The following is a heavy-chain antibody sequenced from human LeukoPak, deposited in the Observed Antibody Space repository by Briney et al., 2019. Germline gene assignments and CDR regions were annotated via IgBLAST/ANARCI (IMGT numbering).Heavy chain of an antibody. J-gene: IGHJ6*03. V-gene: IGHV3-30*04. D-gene: IGHD2-8*02. Sequence: GGSLRLSCAASGFTFSSYAMHWVRQAPGKGLEWVAVISNDGSNKYYVDSVKRRFTISTDNSKNMLYLQMNSLRTEDTAVYYRARERKQVVLVGQRVEYHYMDVWGRGTTVTVSS. CDR3: ARERKQVVLVGQRVEYHYMDV. CDR2: ISNDGSNK. CDR1: GFTFSSYA.